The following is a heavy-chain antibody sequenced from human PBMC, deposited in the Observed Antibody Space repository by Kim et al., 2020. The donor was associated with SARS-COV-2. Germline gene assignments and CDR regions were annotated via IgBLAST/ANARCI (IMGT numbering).Heavy chain of an antibody. Sequence: GGSLRLSCAASGFTFSSYGMHWVRQATGKGLEWVAVIWYDGSNKYYADSVKGRFTISRDNSKNTLYLQMNSLRAEDTAVYYCARVLGSSSWYVLYYYYYGMDVWGQGTTVTVSS. D-gene: IGHD6-13*01. J-gene: IGHJ6*02. V-gene: IGHV3-33*08. CDR2: IWYDGSNK. CDR3: ARVLGSSSWYVLYYYYYGMDV. CDR1: GFTFSSYG.